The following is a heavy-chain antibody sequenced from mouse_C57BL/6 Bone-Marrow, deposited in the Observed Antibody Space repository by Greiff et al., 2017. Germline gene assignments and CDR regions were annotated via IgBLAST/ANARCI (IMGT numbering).Heavy chain of an antibody. CDR2: ISSGGSYT. CDR3: ASYGTGTNFDD. J-gene: IGHJ2*01. D-gene: IGHD4-1*01. Sequence: EVMLVESGGDLVKPGGSLKLSCAASGFTFSGYGMSWVRQTPDKRLEWVATISSGGSYTYYPDSVKGRFTISRDNAKNTMYLQMSSLKSEDAALYACASYGTGTNFDDGGQGPTLTVSS. CDR1: GFTFSGYG. V-gene: IGHV5-6*02.